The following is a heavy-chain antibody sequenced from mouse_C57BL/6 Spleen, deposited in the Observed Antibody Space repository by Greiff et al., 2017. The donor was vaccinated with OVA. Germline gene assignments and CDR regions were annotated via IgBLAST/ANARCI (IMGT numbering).Heavy chain of an antibody. D-gene: IGHD1-1*01. CDR3: ARHYYGSSYEYWYFDV. CDR2: IWSDGST. V-gene: IGHV2-6-1*01. CDR1: GFSLTSYG. Sequence: VKLVESGPGLVAPSQSLSITCTVSGFSLTSYGVHWVRQPPEKGLEWLVVIWSDGSTTYNSALKSRLSISKDNSKSQVFLKMNSLQTDDTAMYYCARHYYGSSYEYWYFDVWGTGTTVTVSS. J-gene: IGHJ1*03.